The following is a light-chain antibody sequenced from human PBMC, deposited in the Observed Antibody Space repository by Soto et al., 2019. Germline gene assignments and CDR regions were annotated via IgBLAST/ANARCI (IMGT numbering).Light chain of an antibody. CDR2: DAS. CDR3: QQRSKWPPSIT. V-gene: IGKV3-11*01. Sequence: EIVLTHSPATLSLSPGERATLSCSASQSISSYLAWYKQRPGQAPRLLIYDASNRATGIPARFSGSGSGTDFTLTISSLEPEDFAVYYCQQRSKWPPSITFGQGTRLEIK. J-gene: IGKJ5*01. CDR1: QSISSY.